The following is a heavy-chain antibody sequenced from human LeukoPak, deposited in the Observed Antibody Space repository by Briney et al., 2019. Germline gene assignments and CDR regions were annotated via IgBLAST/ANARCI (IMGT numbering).Heavy chain of an antibody. CDR2: ISSSGTTI. V-gene: IGHV3-11*01. D-gene: IGHD3-9*01. CDR1: GFTFTDSY. J-gene: IGHJ4*02. Sequence: GGSLRLSCAASGFTFTDSYMSWIRQAPGKGLEWVSYISSSGTTIYYADSVMGRFTISRDNAKNTLYLQMNSLRAEDTAVYYCARALTGFMPGNWGQGTLVTVSS. CDR3: ARALTGFMPGN.